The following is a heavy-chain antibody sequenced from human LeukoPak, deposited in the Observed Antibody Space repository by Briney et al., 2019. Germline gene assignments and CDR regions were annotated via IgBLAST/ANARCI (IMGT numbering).Heavy chain of an antibody. CDR3: ARGYYYGSGSYRPGAEFDY. Sequence: KPSETLSLTCAVHGGSFSGYLWSWMRQPPGKGLEWIGEINHSGSTNYSPSLKSRDSISVDTCKNPFSLKLSSVTAANTDVYYCARGYYYGSGSYRPGAEFDYWGQGTLVTVSS. CDR1: GGSFSGYL. D-gene: IGHD3-10*01. CDR2: INHSGST. J-gene: IGHJ4*02. V-gene: IGHV4-34*01.